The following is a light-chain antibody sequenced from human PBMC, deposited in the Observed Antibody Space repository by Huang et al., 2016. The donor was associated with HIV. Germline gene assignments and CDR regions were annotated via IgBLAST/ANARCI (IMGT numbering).Light chain of an antibody. CDR1: QSVLYSSNNKNY. V-gene: IGKV4-1*01. Sequence: DIVMTQSQDSLAVSLGERATINCKSSQSVLYSSNNKNYLAWYQQKPGHPPKLLIYWASTRESGVPDRFSGSGSGTDFTLTISSLQAEGVAVYYCQQYYSTPLTFGGGTKVEIK. CDR3: QQYYSTPLT. CDR2: WAS. J-gene: IGKJ4*01.